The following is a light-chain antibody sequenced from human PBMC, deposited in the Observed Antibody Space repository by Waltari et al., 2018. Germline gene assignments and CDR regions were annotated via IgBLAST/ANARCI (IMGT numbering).Light chain of an antibody. CDR3: QQYNTDYT. CDR2: KAS. CDR1: QSIMSW. Sequence: DVQMTQSPSTLSASVGDTVSITCRASQSIMSWLAWYQQKAGKAPKVLISKASTLESGVPSRFSGSESGTEFTLTISNLQADDFATYYCQQYNTDYTFGQGTILEIK. J-gene: IGKJ2*01. V-gene: IGKV1-5*03.